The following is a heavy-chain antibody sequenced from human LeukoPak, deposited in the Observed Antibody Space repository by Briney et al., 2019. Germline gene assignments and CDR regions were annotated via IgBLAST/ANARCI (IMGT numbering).Heavy chain of an antibody. V-gene: IGHV3-48*04. CDR2: ISSSSSTI. CDR3: AREVDYYDSSGPLLDAFDI. J-gene: IGHJ3*02. D-gene: IGHD3-22*01. Sequence: GGSLRLSCAASGFTFSSYSMNWVRQAPGKGLEWVSYISSSSSTIYYADSVKGRFTISRDNAKNSLYLQMNSLRAEDTAVYYCAREVDYYDSSGPLLDAFDIWGQGTMVTVSS. CDR1: GFTFSSYS.